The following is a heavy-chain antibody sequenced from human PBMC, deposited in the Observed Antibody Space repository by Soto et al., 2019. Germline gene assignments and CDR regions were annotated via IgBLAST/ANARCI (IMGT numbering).Heavy chain of an antibody. CDR1: GDSVTSHY. J-gene: IGHJ6*03. Sequence: PSETLSLTCAFSGDSVTSHYLTWIRQSPEMGLEWIGYMHYTGFSHYNPSLKSRLTISVDRSKNQFTLQLTSVTAADTAVYYCARNYCSGGSCYYYYYYMDVWGKGTTVTVSS. D-gene: IGHD2-15*01. CDR3: ARNYCSGGSCYYYYYYMDV. CDR2: MHYTGFS. V-gene: IGHV4-59*02.